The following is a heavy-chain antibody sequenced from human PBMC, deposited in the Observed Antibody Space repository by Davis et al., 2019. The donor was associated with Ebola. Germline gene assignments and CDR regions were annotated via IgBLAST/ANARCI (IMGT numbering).Heavy chain of an antibody. J-gene: IGHJ4*02. CDR3: ARDLGRVTGFDY. D-gene: IGHD3-10*01. Sequence: AASVKVSCKASGYTFTSYAMHWVRQAPGQRLEWMGWINAGNGNTKYSQNFQGRVTITRDTSASTAYMELSSLRSEDTAVYYCARDLGRVTGFDYWGQGTLVTVSS. CDR2: INAGNGNT. V-gene: IGHV1-3*01. CDR1: GYTFTSYA.